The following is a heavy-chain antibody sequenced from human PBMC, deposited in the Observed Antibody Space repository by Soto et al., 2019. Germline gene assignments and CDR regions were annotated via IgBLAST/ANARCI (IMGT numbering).Heavy chain of an antibody. D-gene: IGHD3-3*01. Sequence: AGESLKISCKGSGYSFTSYWIGWVRQMPGEGLEWMGIIYPGDSDTRYSPSFQGQVTISADKSISTAYLQWSSLKASDTAMYYCARTYYDFWSGYYSPDYYGMDVWGQGTTVTVSS. V-gene: IGHV5-51*01. CDR1: GYSFTSYW. CDR3: ARTYYDFWSGYYSPDYYGMDV. J-gene: IGHJ6*02. CDR2: IYPGDSDT.